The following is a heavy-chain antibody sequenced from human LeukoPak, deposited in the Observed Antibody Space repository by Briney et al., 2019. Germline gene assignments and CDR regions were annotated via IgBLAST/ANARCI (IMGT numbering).Heavy chain of an antibody. CDR3: ADMGRPNSYGYSVY. J-gene: IGHJ4*02. CDR1: GFTFSDYY. CDR2: ISSSGSTI. Sequence: PGGSLRLSCAASGFTFSDYYMSWIRQAPGKGLEWVSYISSSGSTIYYADSVKGRFTISRDNAKNSLYLQMNSLRADDTAVYYCADMGRPNSYGYSVYWGQGTLVTVSS. D-gene: IGHD5-18*01. V-gene: IGHV3-11*01.